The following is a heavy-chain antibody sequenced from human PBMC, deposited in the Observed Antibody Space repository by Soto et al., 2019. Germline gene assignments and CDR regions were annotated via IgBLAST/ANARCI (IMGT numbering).Heavy chain of an antibody. CDR1: GFTFSSYA. Sequence: EVQLLESGGGLVQPGGSLRLSCAASGFTFSSYAMSWVRQAPGKGLEWVSTISGSGGSTYYADSVKGRFTISRDNSKNTLYLQMNSLRAEDTAVYYCASEYCSGGSCYDWFDPWGQGTLVTVSS. V-gene: IGHV3-23*01. J-gene: IGHJ5*02. D-gene: IGHD2-15*01. CDR3: ASEYCSGGSCYDWFDP. CDR2: ISGSGGST.